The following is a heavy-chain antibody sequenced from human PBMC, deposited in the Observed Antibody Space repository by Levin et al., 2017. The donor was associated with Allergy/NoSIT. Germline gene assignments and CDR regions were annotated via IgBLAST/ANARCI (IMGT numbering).Heavy chain of an antibody. CDR2: ISYDGSNK. D-gene: IGHD4-23*01. CDR3: ARDRGVRWLDGPGDY. V-gene: IGHV3-30-3*01. CDR1: GFTFSSYA. J-gene: IGHJ4*02. Sequence: GGSLRLSCAASGFTFSSYAMHWVRQAPGKGLEWVAVISYDGSNKYYADSVKGRFTISRDNSKNTLYLQMNSLRAEDTAVYYCARDRGVRWLDGPGDYWGQGTLVTVSS.